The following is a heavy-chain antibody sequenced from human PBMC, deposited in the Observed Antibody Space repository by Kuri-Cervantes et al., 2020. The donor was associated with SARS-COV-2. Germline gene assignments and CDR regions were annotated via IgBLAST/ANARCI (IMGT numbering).Heavy chain of an antibody. CDR1: GFTFSSYA. D-gene: IGHD6-19*01. V-gene: IGHV3-30-3*01. J-gene: IGHJ3*02. CDR3: ASEALHSSGWYNDAFDI. CDR2: ISYDGSNK. Sequence: GESLKISCAASGFTFSSYAMHWVRQAPGKRLEWVAVISYDGSNKYYADSVKGRFTISRDNSKNTLYLQMNSLRAEDTAVYYCASEALHSSGWYNDAFDIWGQGTMVTVSS.